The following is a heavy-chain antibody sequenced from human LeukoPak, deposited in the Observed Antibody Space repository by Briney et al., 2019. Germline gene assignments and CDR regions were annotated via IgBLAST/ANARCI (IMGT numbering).Heavy chain of an antibody. V-gene: IGHV1-8*01. Sequence: ASVKVSCKASGYTFTSYDINWVRQATGQGLEWMGWMNPNSGNTGYAQKFQGRVTMTRNTSISTAYMELSSLRSEDTAVYYCATKSSGIGVIGYYYYMDVWGKGTTVTVSS. CDR2: MNPNSGNT. J-gene: IGHJ6*03. CDR1: GYTFTSYD. CDR3: ATKSSGIGVIGYYYYMDV. D-gene: IGHD1-1*01.